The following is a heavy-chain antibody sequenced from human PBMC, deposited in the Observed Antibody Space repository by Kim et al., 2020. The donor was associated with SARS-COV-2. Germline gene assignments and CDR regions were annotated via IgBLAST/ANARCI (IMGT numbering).Heavy chain of an antibody. CDR1: GGSISNFY. D-gene: IGHD3-16*01. Sequence: SETLSLTCTVSGGSISNFYWSWIRQPPGKGLEWIGYIYYSGSTDYNPSLRSRVIISVDTSKNQFSLKLSSVTAAATPVYYCPRSTGHRYGLGWFDPWGRG. J-gene: IGHJ5*02. CDR3: PRSTGHRYGLGWFDP. CDR2: IYYSGST. V-gene: IGHV4-59*13.